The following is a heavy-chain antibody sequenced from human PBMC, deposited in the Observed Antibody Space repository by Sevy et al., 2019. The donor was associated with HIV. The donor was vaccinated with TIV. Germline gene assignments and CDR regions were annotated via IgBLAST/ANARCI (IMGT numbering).Heavy chain of an antibody. CDR3: AKNNHYDSRGYYYGMRPSEGAFDI. V-gene: IGHV3-23*01. CDR2: ISGSGGST. Sequence: GGSLRLSCAASGFNFGSYAMSWVRQAPGKGLEWVSAISGSGGSTYYAECVKGRFTISRDNSKNTLDLQMNSLRAEDTAIYYCAKNNHYDSRGYYYGMRPSEGAFDIWGQGTMVTVSS. CDR1: GFNFGSYA. J-gene: IGHJ3*02. D-gene: IGHD3-22*01.